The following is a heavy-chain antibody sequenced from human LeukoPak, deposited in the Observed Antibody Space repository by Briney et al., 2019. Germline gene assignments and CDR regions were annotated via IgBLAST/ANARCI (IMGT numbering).Heavy chain of an antibody. CDR3: ARAEDRSGD. D-gene: IGHD3-22*01. J-gene: IGHJ4*02. V-gene: IGHV4-39*07. CDR2: IDYPGNA. Sequence: PSETLSLTCTVAAGSISSSNYDWAWIRQPPGRGLEGIVSIDYPGNAYYNPYLKRRDNISVDTSKHQYSLSLGSVSASDTAVDYCARAEDRSGDWGQGTLVTVTS. CDR1: AGSISSSNYD.